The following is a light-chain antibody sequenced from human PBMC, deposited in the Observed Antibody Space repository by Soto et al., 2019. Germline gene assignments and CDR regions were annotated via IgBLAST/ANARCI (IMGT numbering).Light chain of an antibody. CDR1: QSVSFW. CDR3: QQYQTFWT. CDR2: KAS. J-gene: IGKJ1*01. V-gene: IGKV1-5*03. Sequence: DIQMTKSPSSLSASVGDRVTITCRASQSVSFWLAWYQQKPGKAPKLLIYKASTLESGVPSRFSGGGFGTEFTLTISSLQPDDYATYYCQQYQTFWTFGQGTNVDI.